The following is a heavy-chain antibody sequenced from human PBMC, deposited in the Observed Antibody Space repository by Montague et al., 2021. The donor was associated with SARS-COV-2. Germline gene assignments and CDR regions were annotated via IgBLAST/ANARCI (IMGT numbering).Heavy chain of an antibody. CDR2: MYDSGST. D-gene: IGHD3-10*01. CDR3: ARDDIVLQGVTKGMDV. CDR1: GGSISSSNYY. Sequence: SETLSLTCTVSGGSISSSNYYWGWIRQPPGKGLDWIGNMYDSGSTYHNPSLKSRVTISIDTSKNQFSLKLSSVTAADTAVYYCARDDIVLQGVTKGMDVWGQGTTVTVSS. V-gene: IGHV4-39*07. J-gene: IGHJ6*02.